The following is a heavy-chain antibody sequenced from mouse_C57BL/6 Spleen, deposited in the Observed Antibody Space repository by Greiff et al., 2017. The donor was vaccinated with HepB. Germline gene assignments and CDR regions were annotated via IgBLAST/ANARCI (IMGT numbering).Heavy chain of an antibody. CDR1: GFNIKDYY. D-gene: IGHD1-1*01. Sequence: VQLKESGAELVRPGASVKLSCTASGFNIKDYYMHWVKQRPEQGLEWIGRIDPEDGDTEYAPKFQGKATMTADTSSNTAYLQLSSLTSEDTAVYYCTRIYYYGSSYDYYAMDYWGQGTSVTVSS. V-gene: IGHV14-1*01. CDR3: TRIYYYGSSYDYYAMDY. CDR2: IDPEDGDT. J-gene: IGHJ4*01.